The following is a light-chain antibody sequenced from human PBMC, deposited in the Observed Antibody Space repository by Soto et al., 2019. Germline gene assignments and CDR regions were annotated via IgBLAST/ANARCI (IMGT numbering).Light chain of an antibody. V-gene: IGKV2-30*01. Sequence: DVVMTQSPLSLPVTLGQPASISCRSSQSLVSSNGNTYLNWFQQRPGQSTRRLVYKVSNRDSGVPDRFSGSGSGTDFTLNISRVEAEDVGVYYCMQGGHWPTFGQGTKLEIK. CDR2: KVS. CDR1: QSLVSSNGNTY. CDR3: MQGGHWPT. J-gene: IGKJ2*01.